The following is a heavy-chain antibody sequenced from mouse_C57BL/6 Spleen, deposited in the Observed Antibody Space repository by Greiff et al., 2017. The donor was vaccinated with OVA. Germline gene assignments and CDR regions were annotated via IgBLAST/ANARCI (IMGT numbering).Heavy chain of an antibody. CDR3: TTGGSQLFAY. CDR1: GFNIKDDY. V-gene: IGHV14-4*01. D-gene: IGHD1-1*01. Sequence: VQLQQSGAELVRPGASVKLSCTASGFNIKDDYMHWVKQRPEQGLEWIGWIDPENGDTEYASKFQGKATITADTSSNTAYLQLSSLTSEDTAGDYCTTGGSQLFAYWGQGTLVTVSA. J-gene: IGHJ3*01. CDR2: IDPENGDT.